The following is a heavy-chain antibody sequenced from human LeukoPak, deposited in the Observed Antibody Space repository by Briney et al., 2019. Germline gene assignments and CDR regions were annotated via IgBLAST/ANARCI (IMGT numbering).Heavy chain of an antibody. CDR2: ISSSSSYI. CDR3: ASRLDYYDSSGHDY. CDR1: GFTFSSYS. J-gene: IGHJ4*02. V-gene: IGHV3-21*01. Sequence: GGSLRLSCAASGFTFSSYSMNWVRQAPGKGLEWVSSISSSSSYINYADSVKGRFTISRDNAKNSLYLQMNSLRAEDTAVYYCASRLDYYDSSGHDYWGQGTLVTVSS. D-gene: IGHD3-22*01.